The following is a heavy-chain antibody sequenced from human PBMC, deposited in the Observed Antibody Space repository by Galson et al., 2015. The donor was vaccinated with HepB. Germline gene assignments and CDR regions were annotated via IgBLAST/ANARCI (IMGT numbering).Heavy chain of an antibody. V-gene: IGHV3-30-3*01. CDR1: GFTFSSYA. Sequence: SLRLSCAASGFTFSSYAMHWVRQAPGKGLEWVAVASYDGSNKYYADSVKGRFTISRDNSKNTLYLQMNSLRAEDTAVYYCAREGVGAPYFDYWGQGTLVTVSS. CDR2: ASYDGSNK. D-gene: IGHD1-26*01. CDR3: AREGVGAPYFDY. J-gene: IGHJ4*02.